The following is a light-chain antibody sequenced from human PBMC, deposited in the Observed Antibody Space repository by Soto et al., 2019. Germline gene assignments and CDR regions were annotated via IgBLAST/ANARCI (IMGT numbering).Light chain of an antibody. J-gene: IGLJ3*02. CDR3: QSYDSSLSAYV. CDR2: GNS. V-gene: IGLV1-40*01. Sequence: QSVLTQPPSVSGAPGQRVTISCTGSSSNIGAGYDVHWYQKVPGAAPKLLIYGNSNRPSGVPDRFSGSKSGTSASLAITGLQAEDEADYYCQSYDSSLSAYVFGAGTKLTVL. CDR1: SSNIGAGYD.